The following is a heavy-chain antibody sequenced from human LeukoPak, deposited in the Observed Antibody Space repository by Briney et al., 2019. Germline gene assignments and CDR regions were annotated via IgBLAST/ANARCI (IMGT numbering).Heavy chain of an antibody. V-gene: IGHV4-34*01. CDR3: WGARGNYDFWSGYYRRSPYFDY. CDR2: INHSGST. D-gene: IGHD3-3*01. CDR1: GGSLSGYY. Sequence: PSETLSLTCAVYGGSLSGYYWSWIRQPPGKGLEWIGEINHSGSTNYNPSLMSRVTISTDTTKNQFSLMQISVTTSDTALVYYWGARGNYDFWSGYYRRSPYFDYWGQGTLVTVSS. J-gene: IGHJ4*02.